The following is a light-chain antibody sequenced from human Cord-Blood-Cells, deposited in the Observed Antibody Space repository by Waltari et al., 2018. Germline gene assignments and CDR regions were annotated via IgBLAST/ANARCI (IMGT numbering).Light chain of an antibody. Sequence: QSVLTQPPSASGTPGQRVTISCSGSSSNIGSNTVNWYQQLPVTAPKLLIYSNNLRPSGVPDPFSASKSGNSAPLVISGLKSEDEDDYYCAVWADSLHGVFGGGSKLTVL. V-gene: IGLV1-44*01. CDR1: SSNIGSNT. J-gene: IGLJ3*02. CDR2: SNN. CDR3: AVWADSLHGV.